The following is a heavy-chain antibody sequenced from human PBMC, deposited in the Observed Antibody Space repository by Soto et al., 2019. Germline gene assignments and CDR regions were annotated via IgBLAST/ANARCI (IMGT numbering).Heavy chain of an antibody. V-gene: IGHV3-23*01. Sequence: EVQLLESGGGLVQPGGSLRLSCAASGFTFSSYAMSWVRQAPGKGLEWVSAISGGAGSTYYADPVKGRFTISRDNSKNTLYLQMNSLRAEDTAVYYCAKTGEDCSSTSCYAGYWGQGILVTVSS. CDR1: GFTFSSYA. CDR3: AKTGEDCSSTSCYAGY. CDR2: ISGGAGST. J-gene: IGHJ4*02. D-gene: IGHD2-2*01.